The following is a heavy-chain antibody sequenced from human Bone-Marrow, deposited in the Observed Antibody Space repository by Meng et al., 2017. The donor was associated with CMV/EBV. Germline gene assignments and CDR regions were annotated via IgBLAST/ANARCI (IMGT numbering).Heavy chain of an antibody. D-gene: IGHD2-8*01. CDR1: GFTVSSNY. CDR3: ARDTNGLHY. Sequence: GESLKISCAASGFTVSSNYMSWVRQAPGKGLEWVSVIYSGGSTYYADSVKGRFTISRDNSKNTLYLQMNSLRAEDTAVYYCARDTNGLHYWGRGIQVTVSS. V-gene: IGHV3-66*01. J-gene: IGHJ4*02. CDR2: IYSGGST.